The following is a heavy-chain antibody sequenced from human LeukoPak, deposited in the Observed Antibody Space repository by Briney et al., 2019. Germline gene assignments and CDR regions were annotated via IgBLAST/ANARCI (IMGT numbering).Heavy chain of an antibody. D-gene: IGHD3-16*02. CDR2: ITSSGGRT. V-gene: IGHV3-23*01. CDR3: AKSIYVWGSYPNY. Sequence: GGSLRLSCAASGFTFSSYAMSWVRQAPGKGLEWVSTITSSGGRTYYADSVKGRFTISRDNSKNTLYLQMNGLRAEDTAVYYCAKSIYVWGSYPNYWGQGTLVTVSS. CDR1: GFTFSSYA. J-gene: IGHJ4*02.